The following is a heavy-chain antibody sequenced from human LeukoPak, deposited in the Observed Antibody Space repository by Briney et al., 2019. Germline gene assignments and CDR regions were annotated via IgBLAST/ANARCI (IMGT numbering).Heavy chain of an antibody. D-gene: IGHD2-15*01. CDR2: IEGDGSGT. V-gene: IGHV3-23*03. Sequence: GGSLGLSCTASGFTFGDYAMSWVRQAPGKGLEWVSSIEGDGSGTYYADSVRGRFIVSRDNSKNTLFLQMNRLRAEDAAVYYCAKDSVSQNGIFDPFDVWGLGTLVTVSS. J-gene: IGHJ3*01. CDR1: GFTFGDYA. CDR3: AKDSVSQNGIFDPFDV.